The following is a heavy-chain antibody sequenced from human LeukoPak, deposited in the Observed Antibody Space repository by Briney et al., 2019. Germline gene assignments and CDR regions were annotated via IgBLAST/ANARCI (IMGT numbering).Heavy chain of an antibody. CDR3: VRERTGAIKRRLNCDFDL. V-gene: IGHV3-13*01. CDR1: GFTFSSYD. D-gene: IGHD1-1*01. CDR2: IGSAGDT. Sequence: GGSLRLSCAASGFTFSSYDMHWARQATGKGLEWVSAIGSAGDTYYSDSVKGRFTISRENAENSVHLQMNSLRAGDTAVYYCVRERTGAIKRRLNCDFDLWGRGTLVTVSS. J-gene: IGHJ2*01.